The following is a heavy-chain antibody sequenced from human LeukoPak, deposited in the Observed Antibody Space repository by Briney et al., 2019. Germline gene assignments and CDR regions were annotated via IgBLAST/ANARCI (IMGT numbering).Heavy chain of an antibody. V-gene: IGHV4-4*07. Sequence: WETLSLTRTVSGGSLSSYYWSWIRQPPGKGLEWTGRIYTSGSTNYNPSLKSRVTMSVDTSKNHFSLKQSSVTAADTAVYYCARDSGGRIADQVNPFDYWGQGTLVTVSS. CDR2: IYTSGST. CDR1: GGSLSSYY. D-gene: IGHD6-13*01. CDR3: ARDSGGRIADQVNPFDY. J-gene: IGHJ4*02.